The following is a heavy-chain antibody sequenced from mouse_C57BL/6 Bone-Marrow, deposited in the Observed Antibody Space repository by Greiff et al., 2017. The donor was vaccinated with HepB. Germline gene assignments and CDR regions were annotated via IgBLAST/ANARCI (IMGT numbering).Heavy chain of an antibody. CDR2: IYPGDGDT. J-gene: IGHJ3*01. V-gene: IGHV1-82*01. CDR1: GYAFSSSW. Sequence: VQLQESGPELVKPGASVKISCKASGYAFSSSWMNWVKQRPGKGLEWIGRIYPGDGDTNYNGKFKGKATLTADKSSSTAYMQLSSLTSEDSAVYFCARYYGSGGFAYWGQGTLVTVSA. D-gene: IGHD1-1*01. CDR3: ARYYGSGGFAY.